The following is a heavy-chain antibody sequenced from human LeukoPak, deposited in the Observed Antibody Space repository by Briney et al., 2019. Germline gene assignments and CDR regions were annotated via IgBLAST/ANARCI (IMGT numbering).Heavy chain of an antibody. V-gene: IGHV4-61*02. D-gene: IGHD1-26*01. CDR1: GASISSGSYY. CDR2: IYTTGNT. J-gene: IGHJ4*02. Sequence: TSETLSLTCSVSGASISSGSYYWSWIRQPAGKGLEWIGRIYTTGNTNYNPSLESRVTISVDTSKNQFSLKLSSVTAADTAVYYCARGGLVGASAYWGQGTLVTVSS. CDR3: ARGGLVGASAY.